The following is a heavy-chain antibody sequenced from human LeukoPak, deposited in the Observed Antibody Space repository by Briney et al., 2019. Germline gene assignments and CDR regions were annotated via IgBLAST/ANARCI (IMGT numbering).Heavy chain of an antibody. Sequence: GASVKVSCKASGGTFSSYAISWVRQAPGQGLEWTGGIIPIFGTANYAQKFQGRVTITTDESTSTAYMELSSLRSEDTAVYYCARVHLRYFDWYAGGGYYFDYWGQGTLVTVSS. J-gene: IGHJ4*02. CDR2: IIPIFGTA. CDR1: GGTFSSYA. D-gene: IGHD3-9*01. CDR3: ARVHLRYFDWYAGGGYYFDY. V-gene: IGHV1-69*05.